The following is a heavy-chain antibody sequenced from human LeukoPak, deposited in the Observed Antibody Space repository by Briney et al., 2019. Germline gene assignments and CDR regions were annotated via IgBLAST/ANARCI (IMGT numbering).Heavy chain of an antibody. CDR3: ARNSAEFGVVIGADY. CDR2: IYPDDSDT. Sequence: GESLQISCKGSGYNFTNYWIGWVRQMPGKGLEWMGIIYPDDSDTTYSPSFQGQVTISADKSISTAYLQWSSLKASDTAMYYCARNSAEFGVVIGADYWGQGTLVTVSS. J-gene: IGHJ4*02. V-gene: IGHV5-51*01. D-gene: IGHD3-3*01. CDR1: GYNFTNYW.